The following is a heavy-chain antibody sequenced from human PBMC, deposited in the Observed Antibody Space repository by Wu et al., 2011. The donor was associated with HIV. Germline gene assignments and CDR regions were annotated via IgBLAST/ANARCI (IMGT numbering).Heavy chain of an antibody. CDR1: GDTLSRNA. V-gene: IGHV1-69*12. Sequence: QVQLVQSGAEMKKPGSSMKVSCKASGDTLSRNAVSWVRQAPGQGLEWMGGIIPLYGTANYAQKFQGRVTITADESTSTAYMELSSLRSEDTAVYYCARGSGLGSYFDYWGQGTLVPVSS. D-gene: IGHD3-10*01. CDR3: ARGSGLGSYFDY. J-gene: IGHJ4*02. CDR2: IIPLYGTA.